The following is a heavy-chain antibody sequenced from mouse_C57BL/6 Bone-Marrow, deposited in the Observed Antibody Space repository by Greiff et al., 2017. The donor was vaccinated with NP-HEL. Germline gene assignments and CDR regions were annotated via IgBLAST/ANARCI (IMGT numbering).Heavy chain of an antibody. CDR3: ASRAY. CDR2: ISSGGSYT. CDR1: GFTFSSYG. J-gene: IGHJ3*01. Sequence: EVNVVESGGDLVKPGGSLKLSCAASGFTFSSYGMSWVRQTPDKRLEWVATISSGGSYTYYPDSVKGRFPISRDNAKNTLYLQMSSLKSEDTAMYYCASRAYWGQGTLVTVSA. V-gene: IGHV5-6*02.